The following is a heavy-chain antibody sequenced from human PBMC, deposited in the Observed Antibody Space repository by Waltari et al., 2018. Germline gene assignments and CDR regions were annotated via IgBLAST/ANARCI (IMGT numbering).Heavy chain of an antibody. V-gene: IGHV1-8*02. D-gene: IGHD4-17*01. CDR2: MNPNSGDT. CDR3: ARGRDYGDSLDPFGY. Sequence: QVQLVQSGAEVRKPGASVKVSCKASGSSFSGYDINWVRQAPGQGLEWLGWMNPNSGDTGYAQKFQGRITITRITSMSTAYMELTSLKSEDTAVYYCARGRDYGDSLDPFGYWGQGTLVTVSS. J-gene: IGHJ4*02. CDR1: GSSFSGYD.